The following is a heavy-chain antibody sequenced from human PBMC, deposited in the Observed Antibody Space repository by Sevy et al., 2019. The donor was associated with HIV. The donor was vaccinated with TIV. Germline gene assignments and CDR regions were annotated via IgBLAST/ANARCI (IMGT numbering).Heavy chain of an antibody. D-gene: IGHD2-2*01. Sequence: GGSLRLSCAASGFTFSNYAMNWVRQAPGKGLEWVANIKKDGSEKYYVDSVKGRFTISRDNAKNSLYLQMNSLRAEDTALYYCARDCSSTNCLWGLDVWGQGTTVTVSS. V-gene: IGHV3-7*03. CDR3: ARDCSSTNCLWGLDV. CDR1: GFTFSNYA. CDR2: IKKDGSEK. J-gene: IGHJ6*02.